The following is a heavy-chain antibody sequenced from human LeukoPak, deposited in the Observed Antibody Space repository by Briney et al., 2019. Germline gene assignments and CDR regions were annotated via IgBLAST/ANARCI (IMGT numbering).Heavy chain of an antibody. J-gene: IGHJ4*02. CDR2: ISWNSGYI. D-gene: IGHD6-19*01. CDR1: GFTFDNYA. V-gene: IGHV3-9*01. Sequence: AGGTLRLSCAASGFTFDNYAMHWVRQATGKGLELLSIISWNSGYIGYADSVKGRFTISRDNAKKSLDLQMNSLRAEDTAFYYCAKVRGTYSSGYFFDYWGQGTLVTVSS. CDR3: AKVRGTYSSGYFFDY.